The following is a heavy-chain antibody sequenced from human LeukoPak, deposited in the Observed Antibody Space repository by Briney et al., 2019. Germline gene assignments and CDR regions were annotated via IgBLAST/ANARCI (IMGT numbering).Heavy chain of an antibody. CDR2: ISGSGGSI. CDR1: GFTFSSYA. V-gene: IGHV3-23*01. Sequence: PGGSLRLSCAASGFTFSSYAMSWVRQAPGKGLEWVSSISGSGGSICYADSVKGRFTISRDNSKSTLYLQMNSLRAEDTAIYYCAKEAVAAAGPFDYWGQGTLVTVSS. J-gene: IGHJ4*02. D-gene: IGHD6-13*01. CDR3: AKEAVAAAGPFDY.